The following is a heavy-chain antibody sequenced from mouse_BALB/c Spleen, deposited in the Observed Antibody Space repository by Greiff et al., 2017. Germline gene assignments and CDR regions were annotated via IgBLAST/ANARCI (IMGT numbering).Heavy chain of an antibody. CDR2: ISCYNGAT. D-gene: IGHD1-1*01. CDR1: GYSFTGYY. V-gene: IGHV1S34*01. J-gene: IGHJ4*01. CDR3: ARGSSSPSYAMDY. Sequence: LEKPGASVKISCKASGYSFTGYYMHWVKQSHGKSLEWIGYISCYNGATSYNQKFKGKATFTVDTSSSTAYMQFNSLTSEDSAVYYCARGSSSPSYAMDYWGQGTSVTVSS.